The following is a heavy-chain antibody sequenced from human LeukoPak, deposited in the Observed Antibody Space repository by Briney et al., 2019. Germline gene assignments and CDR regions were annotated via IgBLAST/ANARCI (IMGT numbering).Heavy chain of an antibody. J-gene: IGHJ4*02. CDR3: AKDWGAVAGNVNY. CDR2: ISGSGGST. Sequence: GGSLRLYCAASRFTFSSYDVSWVRQSPAKGLEWVSPISGSGGSTYYAVSVNGGFTICRDNSKNTLYLQMNSLRAEDTAVDYCAKDWGAVAGNVNYWGQGTLVTVSS. D-gene: IGHD6-19*01. CDR1: RFTFSSYD. V-gene: IGHV3-23*01.